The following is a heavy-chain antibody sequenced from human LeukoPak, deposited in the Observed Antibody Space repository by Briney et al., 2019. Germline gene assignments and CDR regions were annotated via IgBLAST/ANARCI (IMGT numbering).Heavy chain of an antibody. V-gene: IGHV4-38-2*02. CDR2: IYHSGST. Sequence: PSETLSLTCTVSGYSISSGYYWGWIRQPPGKGLEWIGSIYHSGSTYYNPSLKSRVTISVDTSKNQFSLKLSSVTAADTAVYYCAREEGQDNWFDPWGQGTLVTVSS. CDR3: AREEGQDNWFDP. CDR1: GYSISSGYY. J-gene: IGHJ5*02.